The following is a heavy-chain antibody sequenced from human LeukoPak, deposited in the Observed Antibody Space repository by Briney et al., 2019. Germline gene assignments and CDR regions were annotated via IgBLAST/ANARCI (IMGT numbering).Heavy chain of an antibody. V-gene: IGHV3-21*01. J-gene: IGHJ3*02. D-gene: IGHD1-26*01. Sequence: GGSLRLSCAASGFTFSSYSMNWVRQAPGKGLEWVSSISSSSSYIYYADSVKGRFTISRDNAKNSLYLQMNRLRAEDTAVYYCARALGLQWELPVDAFDIWGQGTMVTVSS. CDR3: ARALGLQWELPVDAFDI. CDR1: GFTFSSYS. CDR2: ISSSSSYI.